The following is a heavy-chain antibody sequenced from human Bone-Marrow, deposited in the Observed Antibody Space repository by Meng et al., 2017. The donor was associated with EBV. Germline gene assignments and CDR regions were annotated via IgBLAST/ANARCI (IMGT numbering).Heavy chain of an antibody. V-gene: IGHV1-69*06. CDR2: LIPMLGAP. D-gene: IGHD3-10*01. CDR3: ASESGRGYTPDY. J-gene: IGHJ4*02. Sequence: QVQLVQSGAEVKKPXSSVKVXGKTSGGPFNSDAISWVRQAPGQGLEWIGGLIPMLGAPNYAQKFQDRVTITADKSTSIHYMELSSLRSDDTAVYYCASESGRGYTPDYWGRGTLVTVSS. CDR1: GGPFNSDA.